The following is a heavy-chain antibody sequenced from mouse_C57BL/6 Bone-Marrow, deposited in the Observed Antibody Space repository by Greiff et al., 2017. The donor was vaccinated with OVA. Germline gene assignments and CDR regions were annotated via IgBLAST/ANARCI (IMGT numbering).Heavy chain of an antibody. Sequence: EVKLMESGGGLVKPGGSLKLSCAASGFTFSSYAMSWVRQTPEKRLEWVATISDGGSYTYYPDNVKGRFTISRDNAKNNLYLQMSHLKSEDTAMYYCAREGSKGGWCAYWGQGTLVTVSA. V-gene: IGHV5-4*01. CDR2: ISDGGSYT. D-gene: IGHD1-3*01. J-gene: IGHJ3*01. CDR3: AREGSKGGWCAY. CDR1: GFTFSSYA.